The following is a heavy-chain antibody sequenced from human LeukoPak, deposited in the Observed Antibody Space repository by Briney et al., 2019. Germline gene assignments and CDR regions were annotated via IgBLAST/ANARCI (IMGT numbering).Heavy chain of an antibody. CDR3: AKYQRQWLPKGGFDY. CDR2: ISGSGGST. D-gene: IGHD6-19*01. V-gene: IGHV3-23*01. CDR1: GFTFSSYA. J-gene: IGHJ4*02. Sequence: GGSLRLSCAASGFTFSSYAMSWVRQAPGKGLEWVSAISGSGGSTYYADSVKGRFTISRDNSKNTLYLQMDNLRAEDTAVYYCAKYQRQWLPKGGFDYWGQGTLVTVSS.